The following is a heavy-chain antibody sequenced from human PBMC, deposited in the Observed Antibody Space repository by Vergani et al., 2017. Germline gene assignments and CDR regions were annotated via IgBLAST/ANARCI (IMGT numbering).Heavy chain of an antibody. J-gene: IGHJ6*03. Sequence: QVQLLQSGAEVKKPGSSVKVSCKASGYTFTSYGISWVRQAPGQGLEWMGWISAYNGNTNYAQKLQGRVTMTTDTSTSTAYMELRSLRSDDTAVYYCARDYSGYDLGYYYDYMDVWGKGTTVTVSS. CDR3: ARDYSGYDLGYYYDYMDV. V-gene: IGHV1-18*01. CDR2: ISAYNGNT. D-gene: IGHD5-12*01. CDR1: GYTFTSYG.